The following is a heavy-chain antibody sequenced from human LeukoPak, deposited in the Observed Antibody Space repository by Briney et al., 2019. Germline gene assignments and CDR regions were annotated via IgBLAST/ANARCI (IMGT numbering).Heavy chain of an antibody. CDR2: INHSGST. J-gene: IGHJ4*02. Sequence: SETLSLTCAVYGGSFSGYYWSWIRQPPGKGLEWIGEINHSGSTNYNPSLKSRVTISVDTSKNQFSLKLSSVTAADTAVYYCASVPSGNFWSGYWFDYWGQGTLVTVSS. D-gene: IGHD3-3*01. CDR1: GGSFSGYY. CDR3: ASVPSGNFWSGYWFDY. V-gene: IGHV4-34*01.